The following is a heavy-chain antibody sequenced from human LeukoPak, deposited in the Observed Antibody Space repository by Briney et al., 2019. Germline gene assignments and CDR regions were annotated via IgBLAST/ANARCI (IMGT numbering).Heavy chain of an antibody. Sequence: ALVKVSCKTSGYTFTSYGVSWVRQAPGQRLEWMGWISTYNYNTYFAQKFRGRVTLTKDTSTSTVYMELRNLRSDDSAIYYCARQVDTTMALPDYWGQGDLVTVSS. CDR3: ARQVDTTMALPDY. J-gene: IGHJ4*02. V-gene: IGHV1-18*01. D-gene: IGHD5-18*01. CDR2: ISTYNYNT. CDR1: GYTFTSYG.